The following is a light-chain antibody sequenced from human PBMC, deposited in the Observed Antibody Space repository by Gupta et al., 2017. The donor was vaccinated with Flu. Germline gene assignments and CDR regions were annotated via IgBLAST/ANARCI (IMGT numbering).Light chain of an antibody. J-gene: IGKJ1*01. V-gene: IGKV3-15*01. CDR3: LQYYRWPRT. Sequence: PATLSVSPGERVTLYCRASQSIGSSLAWYQQKPGQAPSLLISGASTRAAGISDRFSGSGLGTEFTLTVSSLQSEDFAVYYCLQYYRWPRTFGQGTKVEIK. CDR1: QSIGSS. CDR2: GAS.